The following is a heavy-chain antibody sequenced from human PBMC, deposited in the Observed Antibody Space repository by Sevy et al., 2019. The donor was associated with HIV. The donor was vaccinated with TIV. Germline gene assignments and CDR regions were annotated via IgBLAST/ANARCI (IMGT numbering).Heavy chain of an antibody. J-gene: IGHJ3*02. Sequence: GGSLRLSCAASGFTFSSYSMNWVRQAPGKGLEWVSYISSSSSTIYYGDSVKGRFTISRDNAKNSLYLQMHSLRAEDTAVYYCARDCITMVRGVRGLDAFDIWGQGTMVTASS. CDR2: ISSSSSTI. V-gene: IGHV3-48*01. D-gene: IGHD3-10*01. CDR3: ARDCITMVRGVRGLDAFDI. CDR1: GFTFSSYS.